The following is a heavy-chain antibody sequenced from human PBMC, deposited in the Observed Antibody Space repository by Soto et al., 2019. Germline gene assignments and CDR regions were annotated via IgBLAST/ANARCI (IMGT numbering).Heavy chain of an antibody. V-gene: IGHV4-34*01. CDR1: GGSFSDYY. CDR3: ARVSESYFWAGWFDP. D-gene: IGHD1-26*01. CDR2: INHSGSS. J-gene: IGHJ5*02. Sequence: SETLSHTCAVYGGSFSDYYWSWIRQPPGKGLEWIGEINHSGSSNYNPSLKSRVTVSVDTSNNQFSLKLSSVTAADTAVYYCARVSESYFWAGWFDPWGQGTLVTVSS.